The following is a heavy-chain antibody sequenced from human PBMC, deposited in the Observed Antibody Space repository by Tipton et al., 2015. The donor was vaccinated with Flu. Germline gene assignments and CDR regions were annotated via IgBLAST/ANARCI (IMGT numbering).Heavy chain of an antibody. V-gene: IGHV4-39*01. CDR1: RGSISDTTFY. J-gene: IGHJ4*02. D-gene: IGHD1-14*01. Sequence: TLSLTCTVSRGSISDTTFYWGWIRQSPGKGLEWIGSLSYSETLSFSGTTYYNKSLKSRVTMSANTSKNEVSLKLSSVTAADTAVYYCARSRIPEPSPFYWGQGTRVTVSS. CDR2: LSYSETLSFSGTT. CDR3: ARSRIPEPSPFY.